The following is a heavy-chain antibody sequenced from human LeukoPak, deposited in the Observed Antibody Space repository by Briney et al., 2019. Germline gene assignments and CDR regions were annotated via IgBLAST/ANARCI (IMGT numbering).Heavy chain of an antibody. CDR2: IYHSGST. V-gene: IGHV4-4*02. Sequence: SETLSLTCTVSGGSISSSNWWSWVRQPPGKGLEWIGEIYHSGSTNYNPSLKSRVTISVDKSKNQFSLKLSSVTAADTAVYYCARDGDYGSILDYWGQGTLVTVSS. CDR1: GGSISSSNW. J-gene: IGHJ4*02. CDR3: ARDGDYGSILDY. D-gene: IGHD4-17*01.